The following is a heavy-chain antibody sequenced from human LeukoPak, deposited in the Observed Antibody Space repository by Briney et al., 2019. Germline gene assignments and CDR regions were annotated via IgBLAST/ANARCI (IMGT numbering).Heavy chain of an antibody. V-gene: IGHV4-59*01. D-gene: IGHD3-16*01. CDR2: IDHTGTT. CDR3: ARETSQKGAHYMDV. Sequence: SETLSLTCSVSDDSITIYYWTWIRQPPGKGLEWIGYIDHTGTTNYNPSLKSRVTISVDTSKNQFSLKLSSVIAADTAVYYCARETSQKGAHYMDVWGKGTTVTISS. J-gene: IGHJ6*03. CDR1: DDSITIYY.